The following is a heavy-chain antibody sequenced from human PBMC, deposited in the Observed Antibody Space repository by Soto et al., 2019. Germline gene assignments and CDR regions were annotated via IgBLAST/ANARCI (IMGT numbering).Heavy chain of an antibody. V-gene: IGHV1-46*01. CDR3: ARGPSLSERGYCTNGVCYTKGMDV. J-gene: IGHJ6*02. Sequence: GASVKVSCKASGYTFTSYYMHWVRQAPGQGLEWMGIINPSGGSTSYAQKFQGRVTMTRDTSTSTVYMELSSLRSEDTAVYYCARGPSLSERGYCTNGVCYTKGMDVWGQGTTVTVSS. CDR1: GYTFTSYY. D-gene: IGHD2-8*01. CDR2: INPSGGST.